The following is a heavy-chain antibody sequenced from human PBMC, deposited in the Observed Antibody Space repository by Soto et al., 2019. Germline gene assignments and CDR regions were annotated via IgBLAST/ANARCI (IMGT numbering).Heavy chain of an antibody. Sequence: GAALKLSAKRSGYRFTRYLIGWVRQLPGKGLEGMGIIYPGGSDTRYSPSFQGQVTISADKSISTAYLQWSSLKASDTAMYYCARLRGYSGYDLSYYYYYGMDVWGQGTTVTVSS. CDR1: GYRFTRYL. V-gene: IGHV5-51*01. CDR3: ARLRGYSGYDLSYYYYYGMDV. CDR2: IYPGGSDT. J-gene: IGHJ6*02. D-gene: IGHD5-12*01.